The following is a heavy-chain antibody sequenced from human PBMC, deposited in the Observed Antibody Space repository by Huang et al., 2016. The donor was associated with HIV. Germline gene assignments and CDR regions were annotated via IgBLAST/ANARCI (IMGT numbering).Heavy chain of an antibody. CDR3: ARNHDFWRGRMFAISYFDV. Sequence: QMRFQESGPGLVKPSGTLSLTCNVSGGSFNTGRYYWGWIRQPPGKGLEWVGSLYYTGKMHYDQSLKGRLTMSAETSKNQFSLNLSSVTAADTAIYYCARNHDFWRGRMFAISYFDVWGRGTLVTVAS. V-gene: IGHV4-39*01. J-gene: IGHJ2*01. CDR2: LYYTGKM. D-gene: IGHD3-3*01. CDR1: GGSFNTGRYY.